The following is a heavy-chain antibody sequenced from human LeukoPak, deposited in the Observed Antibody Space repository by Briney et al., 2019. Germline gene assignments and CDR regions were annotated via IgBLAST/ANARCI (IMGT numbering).Heavy chain of an antibody. J-gene: IGHJ4*02. V-gene: IGHV4-59*01. CDR2: MYYSGIT. Sequence: PSETLSLTCTVSGGSISSYYWSWIRQPPGKGLEWIGYMYYSGITNYNPSLKSRATMSVDTSKNQFSLKLSSVTAADTAVYYCARDRNGDYRDFDYWGQGILVTVSS. CDR1: GGSISSYY. CDR3: ARDRNGDYRDFDY. D-gene: IGHD4-17*01.